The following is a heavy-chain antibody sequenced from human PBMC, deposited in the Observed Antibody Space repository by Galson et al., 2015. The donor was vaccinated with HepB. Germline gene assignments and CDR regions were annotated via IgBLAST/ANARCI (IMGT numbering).Heavy chain of an antibody. CDR3: AKGMIIGVSNSGTYYDFYYHGLDV. CDR1: GFSLTSYG. J-gene: IGHJ6*02. V-gene: IGHV3-23*01. D-gene: IGHD3-10*01. CDR2: ISANDDGT. Sequence: SLRLSCATSGFSLTSYGMAWVRQAPGRGLEWASTISANDDGTYYADPVRGRFTISRDNSKDTLYLQMNSLRVEDTALYYCAKGMIIGVSNSGTYYDFYYHGLDVWGQGTTVTVSS.